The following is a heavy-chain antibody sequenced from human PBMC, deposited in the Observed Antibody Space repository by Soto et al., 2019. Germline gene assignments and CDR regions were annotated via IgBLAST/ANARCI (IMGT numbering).Heavy chain of an antibody. J-gene: IGHJ4*02. CDR3: AKQNKLLALR. V-gene: IGHV4-31*03. CDR2: TYYSGST. Sequence: QVQLQASGPGLVTPSQTRSLTCTVSDGAICSGDYYWSWIRQHPGTGLEGIGYTYYSGSTYYNPTLTGRVTISVDTANNKVSLKLSSGTAADTSVYYCAKQNKLLALRWCRGTLVIVST. CDR1: DGAICSGDYY. D-gene: IGHD2-15*01.